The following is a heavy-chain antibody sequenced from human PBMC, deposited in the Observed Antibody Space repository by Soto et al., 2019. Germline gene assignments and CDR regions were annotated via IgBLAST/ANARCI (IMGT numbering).Heavy chain of an antibody. Sequence: EVQLLESGGALVQPGGSLRLSCAASGSTFSSYVMGWVRQARGKGLEWVSVISTSGTDTYYADSVKGRFIISRDNSKNTLYLQMNSLGAEDTAVYYCAKQHGYADYWGQGTLVSVSS. CDR1: GSTFSSYV. CDR2: ISTSGTDT. CDR3: AKQHGYADY. D-gene: IGHD5-18*01. J-gene: IGHJ4*02. V-gene: IGHV3-23*01.